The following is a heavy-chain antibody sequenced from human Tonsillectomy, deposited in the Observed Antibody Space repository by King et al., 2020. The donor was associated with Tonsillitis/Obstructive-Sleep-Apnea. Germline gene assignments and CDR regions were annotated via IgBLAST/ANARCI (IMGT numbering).Heavy chain of an antibody. CDR3: ARVGLRGPERHLHSYGMDV. D-gene: IGHD3-10*01. V-gene: IGHV1-18*01. Sequence: VQLVESGPEVKKPGASVKVSCMASGYTFSNYAISWVRQAPGQGLEGMGWISPYSGNTNYAQKLQGRVTMTTDTSTTTAYMELRSLRSDDTAVFYCARVGLRGPERHLHSYGMDVWGQGTTVPVSS. CDR1: GYTFSNYA. J-gene: IGHJ6*02. CDR2: ISPYSGNT.